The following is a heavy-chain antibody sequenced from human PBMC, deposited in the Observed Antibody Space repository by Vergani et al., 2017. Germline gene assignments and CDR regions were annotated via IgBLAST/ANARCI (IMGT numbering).Heavy chain of an antibody. CDR1: GFTFSSYS. CDR3: AKDPRAIRRGIVYYYYGMDV. J-gene: IGHJ6*02. D-gene: IGHD2-15*01. Sequence: EVQLVESGGGLVKPGGSLRLSCAASGFTFSSYSMNWVRQAPGKGLEWVSSISSSSSYIYYADSVKGRFTISRDNAKNSLYLQMNSLRAEDTAVHYCAKDPRAIRRGIVYYYYGMDVWGQGTTVTVSS. V-gene: IGHV3-21*04. CDR2: ISSSSSYI.